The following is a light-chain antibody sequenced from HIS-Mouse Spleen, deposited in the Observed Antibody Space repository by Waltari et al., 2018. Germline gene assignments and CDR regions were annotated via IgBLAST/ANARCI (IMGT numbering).Light chain of an antibody. CDR2: DVS. Sequence: QSALTQPASVSGSPGQSITISCTGTSSDVGGYNYVPWYQQHPGKAPKLMIYDVSNRASGVSNRFAGSKSGNTASLTISGLQAEDEADYYCSSYTSSSFNVVFGGGTKLTVL. CDR1: SSDVGGYNY. J-gene: IGLJ2*01. CDR3: SSYTSSSFNVV. V-gene: IGLV2-14*03.